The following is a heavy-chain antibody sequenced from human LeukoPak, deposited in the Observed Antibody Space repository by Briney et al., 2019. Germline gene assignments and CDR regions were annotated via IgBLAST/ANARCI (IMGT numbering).Heavy chain of an antibody. D-gene: IGHD5-18*01. CDR1: GGSISSSSYY. CDR3: ASEGYSYGSYFDY. CDR2: IYYSGST. V-gene: IGHV4-39*01. Sequence: SETLSLTCTVSGGSISSSSYYWGWIRQPPGKGLEWIGSIYYSGSTYYNPSLKSRVTISVDTSKNQFSLKLSSVTAADTAVYYCASEGYSYGSYFDYWGQGTLVAVSS. J-gene: IGHJ4*02.